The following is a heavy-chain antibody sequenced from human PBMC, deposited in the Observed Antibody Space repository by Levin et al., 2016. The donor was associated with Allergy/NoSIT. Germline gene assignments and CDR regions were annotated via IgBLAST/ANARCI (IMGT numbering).Heavy chain of an antibody. CDR3: AKLEYYYDSSGYRTDDAFDI. V-gene: IGHV3-30*18. CDR2: ISYDGSNK. Sequence: WIRQPPGKGLEWVAVISYDGSNKYYADSVKGRFTISRDNSKNTLYLQMNSLRAEDTAVYYCAKLEYYYDSSGYRTDDAFDIWGQGTMVTVSS. J-gene: IGHJ3*02. D-gene: IGHD3-22*01.